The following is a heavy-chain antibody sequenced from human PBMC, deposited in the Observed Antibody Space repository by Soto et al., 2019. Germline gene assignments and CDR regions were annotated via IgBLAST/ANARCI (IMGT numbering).Heavy chain of an antibody. CDR3: AKGPLGDFWSGYGN. D-gene: IGHD3-3*01. CDR1: GFTFSSYA. V-gene: IGHV3-23*01. CDR2: ISGSGGST. Sequence: EVQLLESGGGLVQPGGSLRLSCAASGFTFSSYAMSWVRQAPGKGLEWVSAISGSGGSTYYADSVKGRFTISRDNSKNTLYLQMNSLRDEDTAVYYCAKGPLGDFWSGYGNWGQGTLVTVSS. J-gene: IGHJ4*02.